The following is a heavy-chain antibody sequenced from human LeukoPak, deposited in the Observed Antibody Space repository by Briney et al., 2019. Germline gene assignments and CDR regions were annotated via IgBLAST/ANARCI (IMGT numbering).Heavy chain of an antibody. V-gene: IGHV1-2*02. J-gene: IGHJ4*02. CDR1: GFTFTAYY. Sequence: ASVKVSCKASGFTFTAYYIHWVRQTPGQGLEWMGWIKPNSDGTNYAQKFQGRVTMTRNTSISTAYMELSSLRSEDTAVYYCARGGVGDDYGSGGIWGQGTLVTVSS. CDR3: ARGGVGDDYGSGGI. CDR2: IKPNSDGT. D-gene: IGHD4-17*01.